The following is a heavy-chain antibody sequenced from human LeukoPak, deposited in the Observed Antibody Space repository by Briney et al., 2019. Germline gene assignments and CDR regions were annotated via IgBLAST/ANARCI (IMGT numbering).Heavy chain of an antibody. CDR2: ISSSGSTI. CDR3: ARDHPHGSTSGY. Sequence: GGSLRLSCAASGFTFSSYEMNWVRQAPGKGLEWVSYISSSGSTIYYADSVKGRFTISRDNAENSLYLQMNSLRAEDTAVYYCARDHPHGSTSGYWGQGTLVTVSS. V-gene: IGHV3-48*03. D-gene: IGHD2-2*01. J-gene: IGHJ4*02. CDR1: GFTFSSYE.